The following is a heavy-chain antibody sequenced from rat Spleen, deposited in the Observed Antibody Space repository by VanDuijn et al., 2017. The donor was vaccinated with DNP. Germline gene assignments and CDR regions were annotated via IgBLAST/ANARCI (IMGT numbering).Heavy chain of an antibody. CDR1: GLTFRNYD. CDR2: ITNSGGNT. Sequence: EVQLVESGGGLVQPGRSLKLSCAASGLTFRNYDMAWVRQAPTKSLEWVASITNSGGNTYYRDSVKGRFTISRDNAKSTLYLQMDSLRSEDTATYYCIQRTTYGWGQGVMVTVSS. J-gene: IGHJ2*01. D-gene: IGHD1-11*01. V-gene: IGHV5-27*01. CDR3: IQRTTYG.